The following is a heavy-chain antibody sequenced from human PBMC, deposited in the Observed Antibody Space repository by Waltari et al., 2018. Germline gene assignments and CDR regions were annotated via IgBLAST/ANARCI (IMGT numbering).Heavy chain of an antibody. D-gene: IGHD6-13*01. J-gene: IGHJ4*02. V-gene: IGHV4-61*02. CDR3: ARGYSSSWYVPPYFDY. CDR2: IYTSGST. CDR1: GGSISSGSYY. Sequence: QVQLQESGPGLVKPSQTLSLTCIVSGGSISSGSYYWSWIRQPAGKGLEWIGRIYTSGSTNYNPSLKSRVTISVDTSKNQFSLKLSSVTAADTAVYYCARGYSSSWYVPPYFDYWGQGTLVTVSS.